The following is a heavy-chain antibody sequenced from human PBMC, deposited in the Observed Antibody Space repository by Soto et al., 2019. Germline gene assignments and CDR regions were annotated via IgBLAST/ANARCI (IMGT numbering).Heavy chain of an antibody. CDR2: IYNSGTI. CDR1: GDSISSGNYY. CDR3: ARDRGFGMDV. Sequence: QVQLQESGPGLVKPSQTLSLTCTVSGDSISSGNYYWNWIRQHPGKGLEWIGYIYNSGTIRYNPSLSLMSRVSISGDTSKNQFSLNLISVTAADTAVYYCARDRGFGMDVWGQGTTVTVSS. J-gene: IGHJ6*02. V-gene: IGHV4-31*03.